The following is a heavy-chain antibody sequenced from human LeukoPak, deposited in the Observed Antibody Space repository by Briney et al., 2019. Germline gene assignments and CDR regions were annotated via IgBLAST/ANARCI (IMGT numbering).Heavy chain of an antibody. D-gene: IGHD6-19*01. Sequence: GGSLRLSCAASGFTFIDYDMHWVRQVIGKGLEWVSAIGIRGDTHYSGSVKGRFTTSRENAESSLYLQMNSLRAEDTAVYYCARGGIQVSGIDEFDYWGQGALVTVSS. V-gene: IGHV3-13*01. CDR2: IGIRGDT. CDR3: ARGGIQVSGIDEFDY. J-gene: IGHJ4*02. CDR1: GFTFIDYD.